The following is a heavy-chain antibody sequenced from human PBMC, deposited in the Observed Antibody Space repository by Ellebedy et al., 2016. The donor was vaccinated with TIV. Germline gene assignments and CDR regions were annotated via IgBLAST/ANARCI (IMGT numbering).Heavy chain of an antibody. CDR1: GFTFNAST. CDR3: ARDRGDGYNPDVFDV. V-gene: IGHV3-30-3*01. D-gene: IGHD5-24*01. J-gene: IGHJ3*01. Sequence: PGGSLRLSCEGFGFTFNASTMHWVRQAPGKGLEWVTLIGSDVSHIFYADSVKGRFTISRDNSKNTLYLQMNNLRSDDTALYFCARDRGDGYNPDVFDVWGQGTLVTVSS. CDR2: IGSDVSHI.